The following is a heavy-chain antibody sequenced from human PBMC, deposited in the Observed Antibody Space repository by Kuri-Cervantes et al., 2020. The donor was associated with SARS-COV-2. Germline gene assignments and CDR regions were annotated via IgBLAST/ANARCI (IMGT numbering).Heavy chain of an antibody. CDR1: GFTFSSYS. D-gene: IGHD4-11*01. CDR3: AREGHDYSNLRTPYYYDYYMDV. CDR2: ISSSSSYI. J-gene: IGHJ6*03. V-gene: IGHV3-21*01. Sequence: GGSLRLSCAASGFTFSSYSMNWVRQAPGKGREWVSSISSSSSYIYYADSVKGRFTISRDNAKNSLYLQMNSLRAEDTAVYYCAREGHDYSNLRTPYYYDYYMDVWGKGTTVTVSS.